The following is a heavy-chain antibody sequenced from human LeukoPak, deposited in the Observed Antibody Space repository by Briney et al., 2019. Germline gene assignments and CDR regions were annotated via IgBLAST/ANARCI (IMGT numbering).Heavy chain of an antibody. J-gene: IGHJ4*02. CDR1: GFTFSSYT. V-gene: IGHV3-30-3*01. CDR3: ARGSTYYDSSGQVPFDY. CDR2: ISFDGSNK. D-gene: IGHD3-22*01. Sequence: GGSLRLSCAASGFTFSSYTIHWVRQPPGKGLEWVAVISFDGSNKYYADSVKGRFTISRDNSKDTLYLQMNSLRAEDTAVYYCARGSTYYDSSGQVPFDYWGQGTLVTVSS.